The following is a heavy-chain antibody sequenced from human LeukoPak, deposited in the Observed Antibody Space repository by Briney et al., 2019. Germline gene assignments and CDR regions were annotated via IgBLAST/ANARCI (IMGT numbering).Heavy chain of an antibody. CDR2: ISSSSSYI. Sequence: GGSLRLSCAASGFTFSSYGMNWVRQAPGKGLEWVSSISSSSSYIYYADSVKGRFTISRDNAKNSLYPQMNSLRAEDTAVYYCARELLGRRAWDYWGQGTLVTVSS. CDR1: GFTFSSYG. CDR3: ARELLGRRAWDY. J-gene: IGHJ4*02. D-gene: IGHD1-26*01. V-gene: IGHV3-21*01.